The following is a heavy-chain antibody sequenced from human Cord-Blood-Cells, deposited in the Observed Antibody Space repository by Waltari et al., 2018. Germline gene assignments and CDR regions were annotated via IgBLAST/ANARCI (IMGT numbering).Heavy chain of an antibody. V-gene: IGHV1-69*09. Sequence: QVQLVQSGAEVKTPWSAVKLSCKASGGTLSSYATRWVRNAPAPGLEWMGRIDPILCIANYAQKFQGRVTITADKSTSTAYMELSSLRSEDTAVYYCARDLYDFWSGEKAVYFDYWGQGTLVTVSS. CDR2: IDPILCIA. CDR1: GGTLSSYA. J-gene: IGHJ4*02. D-gene: IGHD3-3*01. CDR3: ARDLYDFWSGEKAVYFDY.